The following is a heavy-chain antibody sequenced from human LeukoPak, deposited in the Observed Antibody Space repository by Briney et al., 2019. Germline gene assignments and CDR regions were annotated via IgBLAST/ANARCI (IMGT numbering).Heavy chain of an antibody. V-gene: IGHV3-30*02. J-gene: IGHJ6*03. D-gene: IGHD3-10*01. CDR1: GFTFSSYG. CDR3: AKGTATYYYGSGSSDYYYMDV. CDR2: IRYDGSNK. Sequence: GGSLRLSCAASGFTFSSYGMHWVRQAPGKGLEGVAFIRYDGSNKYYVDSVTGRFTISRDNSKNTLYLQMNSLRAEDTAVYYCAKGTATYYYGSGSSDYYYMDVWGKGTTVTVSS.